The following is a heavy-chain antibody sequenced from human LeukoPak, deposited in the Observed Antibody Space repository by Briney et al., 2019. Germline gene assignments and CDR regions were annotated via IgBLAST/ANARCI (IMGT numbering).Heavy chain of an antibody. J-gene: IGHJ4*02. Sequence: SETLSLTCTVSGGSISSYYWSWIRQPAGKGLEWIGRIYTSGSTNYNPSLKSRVTMSVDTSKNQFSLKLSSVTAADTAVYYCARDHLEYCSGGSCYSYFDYWGQGTLVTVSS. D-gene: IGHD2-15*01. V-gene: IGHV4-4*07. CDR1: GGSISSYY. CDR3: ARDHLEYCSGGSCYSYFDY. CDR2: IYTSGST.